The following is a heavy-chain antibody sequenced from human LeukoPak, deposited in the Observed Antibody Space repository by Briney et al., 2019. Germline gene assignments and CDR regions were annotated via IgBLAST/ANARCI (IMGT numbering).Heavy chain of an antibody. CDR3: ARDVGVLMVYETGTNNWFDP. CDR1: GFTFSSYW. Sequence: PGGSLRLSCAASGFTFSSYWMSWVRQAPGKGLEWVANIKQDGSEKYYVDSVKGRFTISRDNAKNSLYLQMNSLRAEDTAVYYCARDVGVLMVYETGTNNWFDPWGQGTLVTVSS. J-gene: IGHJ5*02. CDR2: IKQDGSEK. V-gene: IGHV3-7*03. D-gene: IGHD2-8*01.